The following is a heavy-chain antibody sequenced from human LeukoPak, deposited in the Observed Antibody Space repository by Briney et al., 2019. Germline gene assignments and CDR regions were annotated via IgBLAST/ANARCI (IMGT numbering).Heavy chain of an antibody. CDR1: GFTFSSYS. D-gene: IGHD6-19*01. CDR3: ASASGGQWLVYYYGMDV. Sequence: GGSLRLSCAASGFTFSSYSMNWVRQAPGKGLEWVSSISSSSSYIYYADPVKGRFTISRDNAKNSLYLQMNSLRAEDTAVYYCASASGGQWLVYYYGMDVWGQGTTVTVSS. CDR2: ISSSSSYI. V-gene: IGHV3-21*01. J-gene: IGHJ6*02.